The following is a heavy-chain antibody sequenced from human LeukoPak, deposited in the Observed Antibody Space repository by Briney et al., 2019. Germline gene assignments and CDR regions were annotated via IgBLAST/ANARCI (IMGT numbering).Heavy chain of an antibody. CDR1: GYTFTGYY. V-gene: IGHV1-2*02. CDR2: INPNSGGT. J-gene: IGHJ6*02. Sequence: ASVKVSCKASGYTFTGYYMHWVRQAPGQGLEWMGWINPNSGGTNYAQKFQGRVTMTRDTSISTAYMELSRLRSDDTAVYYCARDVHYYYGMDVWGQGTTVTVSS. CDR3: ARDVHYYYGMDV.